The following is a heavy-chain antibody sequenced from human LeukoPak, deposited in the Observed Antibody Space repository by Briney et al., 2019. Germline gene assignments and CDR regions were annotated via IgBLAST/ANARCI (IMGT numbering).Heavy chain of an antibody. D-gene: IGHD4-17*01. V-gene: IGHV3-23*01. Sequence: GGSLRLSCAASGFTFSSYAMSWVRQAPGKGLEWVSAISGSGGSTYYADSVKGRLTISRDNAKNSLYLQMNSLRAEDTAVYYCARVRNLRGDYWGQGTLVTVSS. CDR3: ARVRNLRGDY. J-gene: IGHJ4*02. CDR1: GFTFSSYA. CDR2: ISGSGGST.